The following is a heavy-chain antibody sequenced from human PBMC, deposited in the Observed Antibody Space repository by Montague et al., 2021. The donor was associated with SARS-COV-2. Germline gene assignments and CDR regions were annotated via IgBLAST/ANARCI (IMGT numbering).Heavy chain of an antibody. CDR3: ARSPEPMIVLVITSLNWYFDL. J-gene: IGHJ2*01. D-gene: IGHD3-22*01. CDR1: GGSISSGGYY. CDR2: IYYSGST. Sequence: TLSLTCTVSGGSISSGGYYWSWTRQHPGKGLEWIGYIYYSGSTYYNPSLKSRVTISVDTSKNQFSLKLSSVTAADTAVYYCARSPEPMIVLVITSLNWYFDLWGRGTLVTVSS. V-gene: IGHV4-31*03.